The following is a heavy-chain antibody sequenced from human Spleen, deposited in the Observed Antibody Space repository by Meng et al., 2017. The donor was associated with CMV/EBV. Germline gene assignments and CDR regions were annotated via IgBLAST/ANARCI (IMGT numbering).Heavy chain of an antibody. CDR3: TTSNYGGRPSYFDY. CDR2: ISYDGSKK. V-gene: IGHV3-30-3*01. CDR1: GFTVSSNY. Sequence: GESLKISCAASGFTVSSNYMSWVRRAPGKGLEWVAIISYDGSKKYYADSVKGRVTISRDNSKDTLYLQMNRLTTEDTALYYCTTSNYGGRPSYFDYWGRGTLVTVSS. D-gene: IGHD4-23*01. J-gene: IGHJ4*02.